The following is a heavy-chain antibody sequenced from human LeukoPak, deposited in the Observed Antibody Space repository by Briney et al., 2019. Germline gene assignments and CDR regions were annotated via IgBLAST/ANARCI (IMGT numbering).Heavy chain of an antibody. D-gene: IGHD3-10*01. Sequence: GGSLRLSCAASGFTFSDHCMDWVRQAPGRGLEWVGRTRNKANSYTTEYAASVKGRFTISRDDSKKSLYLQMNSLKTEDTAVYYCARESGGGVLGYFDLWGRGTLVSVSS. CDR2: TRNKANSYTT. V-gene: IGHV3-72*01. J-gene: IGHJ2*01. CDR3: ARESGGGVLGYFDL. CDR1: GFTFSDHC.